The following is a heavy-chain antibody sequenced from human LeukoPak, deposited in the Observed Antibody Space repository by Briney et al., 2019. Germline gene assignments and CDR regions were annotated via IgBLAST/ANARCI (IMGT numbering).Heavy chain of an antibody. CDR3: ARRGRTMIGDFDY. Sequence: PSETLSLTCTVSGGXISGHFWSWIRQPPGKGLEWIGYIYYTGSTDCNPSLKSRVSISVDTSKNQFSLKLSSVTAADTAVYYCARRGRTMIGDFDYWGQGTLVTVSS. CDR2: IYYTGST. D-gene: IGHD3-22*01. J-gene: IGHJ4*02. V-gene: IGHV4-59*08. CDR1: GGXISGHF.